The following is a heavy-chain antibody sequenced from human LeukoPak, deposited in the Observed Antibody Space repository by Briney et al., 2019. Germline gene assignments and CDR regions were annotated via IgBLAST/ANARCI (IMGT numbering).Heavy chain of an antibody. V-gene: IGHV3-30*02. CDR3: AKEGRSPTYYFDY. CDR1: GFTFSSYG. Sequence: PGGSLRLSCAASGFTFSSYGMHWVRQAPGKGLEWVAFIRYDGSNKYYADSVKGRFTISRDNSKNTLYLQMNSLRAEDTAVYYCAKEGRSPTYYFDYWGQGTLVTVSS. CDR2: IRYDGSNK. D-gene: IGHD3-10*01. J-gene: IGHJ4*02.